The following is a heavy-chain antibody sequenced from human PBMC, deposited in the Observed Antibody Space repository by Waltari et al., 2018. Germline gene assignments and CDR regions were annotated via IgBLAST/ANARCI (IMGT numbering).Heavy chain of an antibody. CDR3: ARGPATVVNNFDY. CDR1: GGSFSGYY. Sequence: QVQLQQWGAGLLKPSETLSLTCAVYGGSFSGYYWSWIRQPPGKGLEWIGEINHSGSTNYNPSLKSRVTISVDTSKNQFSLKLSSVTAADTAVYYCARGPATVVNNFDYWGQGTLVTVSS. CDR2: INHSGST. J-gene: IGHJ4*02. V-gene: IGHV4-34*01. D-gene: IGHD4-17*01.